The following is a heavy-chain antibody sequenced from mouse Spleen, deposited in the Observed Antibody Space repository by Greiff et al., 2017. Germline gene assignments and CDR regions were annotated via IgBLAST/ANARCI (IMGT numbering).Heavy chain of an antibody. Sequence: EVKLVESGGGLVKPGGSLKLSCAASGFTFSSYAMSWVRQTPEKRLEWVATISSGGSYTYYPDSVKGRFTISRDNAKNTLYLQMSSLRSEDTAMYYCARELPRYFDVWGAGTTVTVSS. CDR1: GFTFSSYA. CDR2: ISSGGSYT. CDR3: ARELPRYFDV. J-gene: IGHJ1*01. V-gene: IGHV5-9-1*01.